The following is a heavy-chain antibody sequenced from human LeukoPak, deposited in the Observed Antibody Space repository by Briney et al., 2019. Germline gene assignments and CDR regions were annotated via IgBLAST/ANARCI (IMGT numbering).Heavy chain of an antibody. V-gene: IGHV3-33*01. CDR2: IWYDGSNK. J-gene: IGHJ4*02. CDR1: GFTFSSYG. CDR3: ARSNQLLGFVLDY. D-gene: IGHD2-2*01. Sequence: PGGSLRLFCAASGFTFSSYGMHWVRQAPGKGLEWVAVIWYDGSNKYYADSVEGRFTISRDNSKNTLYLQMNSLRAEDTAVYYCARSNQLLGFVLDYWGQGTLVTVSS.